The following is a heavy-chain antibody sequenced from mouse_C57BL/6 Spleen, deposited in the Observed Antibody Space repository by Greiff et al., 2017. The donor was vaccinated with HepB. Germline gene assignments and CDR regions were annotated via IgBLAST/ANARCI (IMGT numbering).Heavy chain of an antibody. CDR2: IYPRSGNT. Sequence: VKLVESGAELARPGASVKLSCKASGYTFTSYGISWVKQRTGQGLEWIGEIYPRSGNTYYNEKFKGKATLTADKSSSTAYMELRSLTSEDSAVYFCVSSDDYGSSGYWCFAVWGTGTPVTVS. D-gene: IGHD1-1*01. V-gene: IGHV1-81*01. J-gene: IGHJ1*03. CDR3: VSSDDYGSSGYWCFAV. CDR1: GYTFTSYG.